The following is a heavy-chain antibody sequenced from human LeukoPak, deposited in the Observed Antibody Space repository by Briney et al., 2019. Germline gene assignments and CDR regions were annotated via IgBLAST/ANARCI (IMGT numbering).Heavy chain of an antibody. V-gene: IGHV7-4-1*02. CDR2: INTNTGNP. CDR1: GYTFTSHA. D-gene: IGHD1-14*01. CDR3: ARDREPGDTFDI. Sequence: ASVKVSCKASGYTFTSHAINWVRQTPGQGLEWMGWINTNTGNPTYAQGFTGRFIFSLDTSVSTAYLQISSLKAEDTAVFYCARDREPGDTFDIWGQGTMVTVSS. J-gene: IGHJ3*02.